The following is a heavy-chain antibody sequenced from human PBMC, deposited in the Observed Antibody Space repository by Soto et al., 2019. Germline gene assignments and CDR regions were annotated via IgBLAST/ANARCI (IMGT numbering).Heavy chain of an antibody. CDR2: INPSGGST. CDR3: ARGLGYYDSSGYYNPRYYYYYGMDV. CDR1: GYTFTSYY. D-gene: IGHD3-22*01. J-gene: IGHJ6*02. V-gene: IGHV1-46*01. Sequence: GASVKVSCKASGYTFTSYYMHWVRQAPGQGLEWMGKINPSGGSTSYAQKFQGRVTMTRDTSTSTVYMELSSLRSEDTAVYYCARGLGYYDSSGYYNPRYYYYYGMDVWGQGTTVTVSS.